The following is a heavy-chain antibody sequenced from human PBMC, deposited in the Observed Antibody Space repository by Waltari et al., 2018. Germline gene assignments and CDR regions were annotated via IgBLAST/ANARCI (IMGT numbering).Heavy chain of an antibody. Sequence: EVQLVESGGGLVQPGGSLRLSCAASGFTFSSYDMSWVRQAPGKGLEGVERVSGGGSSTYYADSVKGRFTISRDNAKNTLDLQMNSLRAEDTAVYYCARTTETTSGGYYYYYMDVWGKGATVTVS. CDR3: ARTTETTSGGYYYYYMDV. CDR1: GFTFSSYD. D-gene: IGHD4-17*01. CDR2: VSGGGSST. V-gene: IGHV3-23*04. J-gene: IGHJ6*03.